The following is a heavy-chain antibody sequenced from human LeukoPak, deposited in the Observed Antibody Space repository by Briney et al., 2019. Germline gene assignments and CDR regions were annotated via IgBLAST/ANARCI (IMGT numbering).Heavy chain of an antibody. Sequence: DGSLRLSCVASGFTFSSHWMHWVRQAPGKGLEWVSYISSSGSTKYYAGSVKGRFTISRDNAKNSLYLQMNSLRAEDTAVYYCARETTIALDYWGQGALATVSS. J-gene: IGHJ4*02. CDR3: ARETTIALDY. D-gene: IGHD6-13*01. CDR1: GFTFSSHW. V-gene: IGHV3-48*03. CDR2: ISSSGSTK.